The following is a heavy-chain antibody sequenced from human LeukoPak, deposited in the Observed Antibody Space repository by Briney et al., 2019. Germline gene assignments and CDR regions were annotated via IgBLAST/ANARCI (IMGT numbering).Heavy chain of an antibody. J-gene: IGHJ4*02. CDR1: GFTFNTYS. V-gene: IGHV3-33*03. D-gene: IGHD4-17*01. CDR3: AKDRIQNYGGGSNFDY. Sequence: GRSLRLSCAASGFTFNTYSMHWVRQAPGKGLEWVAVIYYDGSKNFYGDSVKGLFTISRDDSKNTLYLQMNSLRGEDTAVYYCAKDRIQNYGGGSNFDYWGQGMLVTVSS. CDR2: IYYDGSKN.